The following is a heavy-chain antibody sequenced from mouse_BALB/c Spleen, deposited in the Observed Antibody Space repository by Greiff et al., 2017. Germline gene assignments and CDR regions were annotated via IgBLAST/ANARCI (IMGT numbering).Heavy chain of an antibody. J-gene: IGHJ3*01. CDR3: ARQGDYGNFAWFAY. CDR2: ISSGGST. D-gene: IGHD2-1*01. CDR1: GFTFSSYA. V-gene: IGHV5-6-5*01. Sequence: DVMLVESGGGLVKPGGSLKLSCAASGFTFSSYAMSWVRQTPEKRLEWVASISSGGSTYYPDSVKGRFTISRDNARNILYLQMSSLRSEDTAMYYCARQGDYGNFAWFAYWGQGLWSLSLQ.